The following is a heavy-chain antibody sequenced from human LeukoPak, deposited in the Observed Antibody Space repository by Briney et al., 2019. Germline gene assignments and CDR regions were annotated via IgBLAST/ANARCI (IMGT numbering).Heavy chain of an antibody. J-gene: IGHJ4*02. V-gene: IGHV3-74*01. D-gene: IGHD2-15*01. CDR2: INTDGSSP. Sequence: PGGSLRLSCAASGFTFNSYCMNWVRQAPGQGLEWVSLINTDGSSPSYADSVKGRFTISRDNAKNTLYLQLNSLRAEDTALYYCSRGGVVAGSDYWGQGTLVTVSS. CDR3: SRGGVVAGSDY. CDR1: GFTFNSYC.